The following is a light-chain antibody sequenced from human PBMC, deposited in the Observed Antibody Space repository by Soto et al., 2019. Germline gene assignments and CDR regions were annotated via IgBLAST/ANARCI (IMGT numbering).Light chain of an antibody. V-gene: IGKV3-20*01. J-gene: IGKJ4*01. CDR1: QSISSTY. CDR3: QQYGSSPVT. Sequence: EIVLTQSPGTLSLSPGERATLSCRASQSISSTYLAWYQQQPGQAPRLLIYGASSRATGIPDRFSGSGSGTDFTLTISRLEPEDFAVYSCQQYGSSPVTFGGGTKVEIK. CDR2: GAS.